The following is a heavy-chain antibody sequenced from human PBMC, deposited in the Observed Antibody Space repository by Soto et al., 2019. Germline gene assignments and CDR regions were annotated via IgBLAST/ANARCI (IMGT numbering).Heavy chain of an antibody. CDR2: ISAYNGNT. Sequence: GASVKVSCKASGYTFTSYGISWVRQAPGQGLEWMGWISAYNGNTNYAQKLQGRVTMTTDTSTGTAYMELRSLRSDDTAVYYCARVAGDTAMAAFDYWGQGTLVTVSS. CDR3: ARVAGDTAMAAFDY. V-gene: IGHV1-18*01. D-gene: IGHD5-18*01. J-gene: IGHJ4*02. CDR1: GYTFTSYG.